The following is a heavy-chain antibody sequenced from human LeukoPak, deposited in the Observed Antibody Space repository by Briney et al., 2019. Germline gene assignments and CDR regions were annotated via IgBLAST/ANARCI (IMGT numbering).Heavy chain of an antibody. V-gene: IGHV4-4*07. D-gene: IGHD3-10*01. CDR3: ARAIWYGSGTTAFDY. CDR1: GGSISSYY. J-gene: IGHJ4*02. Sequence: SETLSLTCTVSGGSISSYYWSWIRQPAGKGLAGIGRIYNSWSTNYNTNYNPSLGSRVTMSVDTSKNQLSLKLNSVTAADTAVYYCARAIWYGSGTTAFDYWGQGTLVTVSS. CDR2: IYNSWST.